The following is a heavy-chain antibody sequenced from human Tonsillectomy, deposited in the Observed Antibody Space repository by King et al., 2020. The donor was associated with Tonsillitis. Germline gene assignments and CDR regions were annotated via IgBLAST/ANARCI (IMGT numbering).Heavy chain of an antibody. D-gene: IGHD3-16*01. CDR2: IYYGANT. CDR3: ARAHYYDALSYFDY. CDR1: GYSIKSGYY. V-gene: IGHV4-38-2*02. Sequence: VQLQESGPGLVKPSETLSLTCNVSGYSIKSGYYWAWIRQPPGKALEWLGNIYYGANTYYNPSLRGRATISEDASKNQFSLNLSSVTAADTAVYFCARAHYYDALSYFDYWGQGTLVTVSS. J-gene: IGHJ4*02.